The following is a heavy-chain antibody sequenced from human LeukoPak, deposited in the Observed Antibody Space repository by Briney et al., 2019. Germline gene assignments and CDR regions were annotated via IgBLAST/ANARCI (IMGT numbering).Heavy chain of an antibody. J-gene: IGHJ4*02. CDR2: IIPIFGTA. CDR3: ARGLHYSYGFY. D-gene: IGHD5-18*01. Sequence: SVKVSCKASGGTFSSYAISWLRQAPGQGLEWMGRIIPIFGTANYAQKFQGRVTITTDESTSTAYMELSSLRSEDTALYYCARGLHYSYGFYWGQGTLVTVSS. V-gene: IGHV1-69*05. CDR1: GGTFSSYA.